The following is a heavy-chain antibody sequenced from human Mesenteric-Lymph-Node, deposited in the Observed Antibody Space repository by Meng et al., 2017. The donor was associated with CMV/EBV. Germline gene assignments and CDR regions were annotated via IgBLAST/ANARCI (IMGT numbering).Heavy chain of an antibody. V-gene: IGHV4-34*01. CDR3: ARITYDSSGYYPDY. Sequence: AVYGGSVSGYYWSWIRQPTGKGLEWIGEINHSGSTNYNPSLKSRVTISVDTSKNLFSLKLSSVTAADTAVYYCARITYDSSGYYPDYWGQGTLVTVSS. D-gene: IGHD3-22*01. CDR2: INHSGST. CDR1: GGSVSGYY. J-gene: IGHJ4*02.